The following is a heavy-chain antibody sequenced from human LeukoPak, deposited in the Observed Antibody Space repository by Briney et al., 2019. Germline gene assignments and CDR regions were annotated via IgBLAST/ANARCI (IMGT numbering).Heavy chain of an antibody. D-gene: IGHD3-16*01. J-gene: IGHJ4*02. CDR1: GDRVSSDSAA. CDR3: ARGSGGFFDY. V-gene: IGHV6-1*01. Sequence: SQTLSFTFAISGDRVSSDSAAWNWIRPSPLRGLEWLGRTYYRSKWYNDYAVSVKSRITINPDTSKNQFSLQLNSVTPEDTAVYYCARGSGGFFDYWGQGTLVTVSS. CDR2: TYYRSKWYN.